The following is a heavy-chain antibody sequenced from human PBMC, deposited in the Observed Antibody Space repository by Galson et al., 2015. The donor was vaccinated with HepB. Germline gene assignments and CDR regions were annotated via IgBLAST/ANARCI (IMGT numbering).Heavy chain of an antibody. J-gene: IGHJ4*02. D-gene: IGHD2-21*01. CDR3: AKGSSDSRPYCFDS. Sequence: SLRLSCAASGFTFRNYAMTWVRQAPGKGLEWVAAITASGDDTWYADSVKGRFTISRDNSKNTVFLQMTSLKAEDTAVYYCAKGSSDSRPYCFDSWGQGTLVTVS. CDR2: ITASGDDT. CDR1: GFTFRNYA. V-gene: IGHV3-23*01.